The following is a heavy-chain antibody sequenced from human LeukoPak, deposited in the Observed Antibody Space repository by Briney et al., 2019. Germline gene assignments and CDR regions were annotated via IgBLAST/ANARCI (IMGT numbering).Heavy chain of an antibody. CDR2: IYYSGST. V-gene: IGHV4-59*01. CDR1: GGSISSYY. D-gene: IGHD1-26*01. J-gene: IGHJ4*02. Sequence: SETLSLTCTVSGGSISSYYWSWIRQPPGKGLEWIGYIYYSGSTNYNPSLKSRVTISVDTSKNQFSLKLSSVTAADTSVYYCAREESGNNGFDYWGQGTLVSVSS. CDR3: AREESGNNGFDY.